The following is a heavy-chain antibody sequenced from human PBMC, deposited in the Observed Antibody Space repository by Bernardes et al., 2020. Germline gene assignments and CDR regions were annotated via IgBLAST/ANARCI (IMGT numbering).Heavy chain of an antibody. CDR2: ISAYNGNT. J-gene: IGHJ6*03. V-gene: IGHV1-18*01. CDR1: GYTFTSYG. Sequence: ASVKVSCKASGYTFTSYGISWVRQAPGQGLEWMGWISAYNGNTNYAQKLQGRVTMTTDTSTSTAYMELRSLRSDDTAVYYCARVELDYGAYYYYYMDVWGKGTTVTVSS. D-gene: IGHD4-17*01. CDR3: ARVELDYGAYYYYYMDV.